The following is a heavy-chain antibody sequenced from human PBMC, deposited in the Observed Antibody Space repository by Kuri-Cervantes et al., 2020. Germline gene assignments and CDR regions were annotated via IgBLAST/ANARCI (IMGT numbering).Heavy chain of an antibody. CDR2: IGTAGDT. D-gene: IGHD5-12*01. Sequence: GESLKISCAASGFTFSSYDMHWVRQATGKGLEWVSAIGTAGDTYYPGSVKGRFTISRDNSKNTLYLQMNSLRAEDTAVYYCAKDLDIVATATFDYWGQGTLVTVSS. J-gene: IGHJ4*02. CDR1: GFTFSSYD. V-gene: IGHV3-13*01. CDR3: AKDLDIVATATFDY.